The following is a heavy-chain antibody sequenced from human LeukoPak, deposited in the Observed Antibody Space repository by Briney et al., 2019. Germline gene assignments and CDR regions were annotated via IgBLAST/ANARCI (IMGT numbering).Heavy chain of an antibody. V-gene: IGHV3-23*01. Sequence: PGGSLRLSCAASGFTFRTYGMSWVRQAPGKGLEWVSGISGSGGDTYYADSVKGRFTISRDNSKSTLYLQMNSLRAEDTAVYYCAKSEYYDSSGYYEGALYYWGQGTLVTVSS. J-gene: IGHJ4*02. D-gene: IGHD3-22*01. CDR3: AKSEYYDSSGYYEGALYY. CDR1: GFTFRTYG. CDR2: ISGSGGDT.